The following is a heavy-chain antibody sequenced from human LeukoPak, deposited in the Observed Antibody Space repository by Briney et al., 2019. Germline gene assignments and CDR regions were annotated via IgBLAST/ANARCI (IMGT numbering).Heavy chain of an antibody. CDR1: GFTVSSNY. D-gene: IGHD2-2*01. CDR3: ARARPGYCSSTSCPVVN. V-gene: IGHV3-53*04. Sequence: GGSLRLSCAASGFTVSSNYMSWVRQAPGKGLEWVSVIYSGGSTYYADSVKGRFTISRHNSKNTLYLQMNSLRAEDTAVYYCARARPGYCSSTSCPVVNWGQGTLVTVSS. J-gene: IGHJ4*02. CDR2: IYSGGST.